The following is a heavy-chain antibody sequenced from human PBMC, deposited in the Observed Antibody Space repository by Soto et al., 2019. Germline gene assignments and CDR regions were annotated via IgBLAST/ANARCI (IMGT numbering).Heavy chain of an antibody. CDR3: ARGVSAGVDY. Sequence: ASVKVSCKASGYSFTSLDINWVRQTAGQGLEWMGWMEPSTGRTGYAQKFQGRLTMTRDTSINTAYMELTTLTSDDTAFYYCARGVSAGVDYWGQGTLVTVSS. V-gene: IGHV1-8*01. D-gene: IGHD1-26*01. CDR1: GYSFTSLD. CDR2: MEPSTGRT. J-gene: IGHJ4*02.